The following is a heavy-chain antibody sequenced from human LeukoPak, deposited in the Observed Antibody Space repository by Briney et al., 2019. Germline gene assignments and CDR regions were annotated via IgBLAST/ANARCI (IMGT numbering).Heavy chain of an antibody. CDR2: IYYSGST. CDR1: GGSVSSGSYY. D-gene: IGHD3-10*01. J-gene: IGHJ5*02. V-gene: IGHV4-61*01. CDR3: ARATGGIFYYGSDLGWFDP. Sequence: SETLSLTCTVSGGSVSSGSYYWSWMRQPPGKGLEWIGYIYYSGSTNYNPSLKSRVTISVDTSKNQFSLKLSSVTAADTAVYYCARATGGIFYYGSDLGWFDPWGQGTLSPSPQ.